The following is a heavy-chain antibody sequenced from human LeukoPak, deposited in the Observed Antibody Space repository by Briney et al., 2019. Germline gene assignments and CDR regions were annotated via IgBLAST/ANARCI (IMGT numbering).Heavy chain of an antibody. D-gene: IGHD3-16*01. V-gene: IGHV3-7*01. CDR2: IKKDGRDK. J-gene: IGHJ6*03. Sequence: PGASLRLSCAASGFNFNHFWMSWVRQAPGKGLEWVANIKKDGRDKYYVDSVKGRFTISRDNVKNSLFLQMNRLRVDDTAVYYCARDWGVDYDEGHMDVWGKGTTVIVSS. CDR3: ARDWGVDYDEGHMDV. CDR1: GFNFNHFW.